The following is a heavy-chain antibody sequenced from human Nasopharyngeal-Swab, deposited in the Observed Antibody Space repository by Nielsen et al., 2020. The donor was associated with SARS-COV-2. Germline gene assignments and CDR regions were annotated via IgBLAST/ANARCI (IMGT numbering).Heavy chain of an antibody. J-gene: IGHJ4*02. V-gene: IGHV3-21*01. CDR1: GFTFSIYT. CDR2: ISSSGDYI. CDR3: ARDTPAMFAY. Sequence: GGSLRLSCAASGFTFSIYTMNWVRQAPGKGLEWVSAISSSGDYIYHAASVKGRFTISRDNAKNSLYLQMNSLRAEDTALYYCARDTPAMFAYWGQGTLVTVSS.